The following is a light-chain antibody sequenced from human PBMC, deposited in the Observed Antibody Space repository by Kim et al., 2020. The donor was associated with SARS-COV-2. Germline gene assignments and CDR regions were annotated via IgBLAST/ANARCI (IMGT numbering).Light chain of an antibody. CDR3: YSAADNNWL. CDR2: KDS. J-gene: IGLJ3*02. V-gene: IGLV3-27*01. CDR1: GLAKRY. Sequence: SVSPGQTARITCSGDGLAKRYARWFQQKPGQAPLLVIYKDSKRPSGIPERFPCSSSGTTVTLTISGAQVEDEADYYCYSAADNNWLFGGGTQLTVL.